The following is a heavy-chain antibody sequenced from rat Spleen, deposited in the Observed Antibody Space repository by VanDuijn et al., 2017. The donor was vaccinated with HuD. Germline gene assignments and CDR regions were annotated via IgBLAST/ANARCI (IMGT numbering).Heavy chain of an antibody. D-gene: IGHD1-7*01. CDR3: TMGIDY. V-gene: IGHV5-7*01. Sequence: EVQLVESGGGLVQPGRSMKLSCAASGFTFSDYDMAWVRQAPKKGLEWVATISYDGTSTNFRDSLKGRFTISRDNAKSTLYLQMDSLGSEDTATYYCTMGIDYWGQGVMVTVSS. CDR1: GFTFSDYD. CDR2: ISYDGTST. J-gene: IGHJ2*01.